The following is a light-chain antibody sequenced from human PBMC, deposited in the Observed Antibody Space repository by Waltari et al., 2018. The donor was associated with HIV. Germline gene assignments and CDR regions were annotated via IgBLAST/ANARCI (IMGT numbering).Light chain of an antibody. CDR1: SSNIGTNT. J-gene: IGLJ3*02. Sequence: QSVLTQSPSASGTPGQRVTISCSGSSSNIGTNTVNWYQQVPGTAPKLLIFSNNLRPSGVPDRFSGSKSGTSASLAISGLQSEDEADYYCAAWDDSLNGLWVFGGGTKLTVL. CDR3: AAWDDSLNGLWV. CDR2: SNN. V-gene: IGLV1-44*01.